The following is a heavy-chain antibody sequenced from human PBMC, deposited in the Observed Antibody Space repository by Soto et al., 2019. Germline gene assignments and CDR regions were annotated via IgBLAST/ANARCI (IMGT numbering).Heavy chain of an antibody. V-gene: IGHV1-46*01. D-gene: IGHD3-3*01. Sequence: GASVKVSCKASGYTFTSYYMHWVRQAPGQGLEWMGIINPSGSSTSYAQKYQGRVTMTRDTSTSTVYMELSSLRSEDTAVYYCAREVEREWLLSDGMDVWGQGTTVTVSS. J-gene: IGHJ6*02. CDR1: GYTFTSYY. CDR3: AREVEREWLLSDGMDV. CDR2: INPSGSST.